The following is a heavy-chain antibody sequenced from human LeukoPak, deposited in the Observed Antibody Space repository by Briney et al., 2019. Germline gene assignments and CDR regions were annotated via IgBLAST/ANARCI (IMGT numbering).Heavy chain of an antibody. J-gene: IGHJ5*02. D-gene: IGHD3-22*01. CDR1: GGSISSYY. V-gene: IGHV4-59*01. CDR3: ARVVPTYYYDSSGYTWFDP. Sequence: SETLSLTCTVSGGSISSYYWSWIRQPPGKGLEWIGYIHYSGSTNYNPSLKSRVTISVDTSKNQFSLKLSSVTAADTAVYYCARVVPTYYYDSSGYTWFDPWGQGTLVTVSS. CDR2: IHYSGST.